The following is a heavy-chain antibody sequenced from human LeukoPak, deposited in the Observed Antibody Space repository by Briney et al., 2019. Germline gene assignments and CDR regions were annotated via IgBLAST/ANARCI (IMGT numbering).Heavy chain of an antibody. CDR1: GYSISSGYY. CDR2: IYHSGST. J-gene: IGHJ4*02. V-gene: IGHV4-38-2*02. D-gene: IGHD6-6*01. CDR3: ARVPAIAARLDY. Sequence: SETLSLTCTVSGYSISSGYYWGWIRQPPGKGLEWIGSIYHSGSTNYNPSLKSRVTISVDTSKNQFSLKLSSVTAADTAVYYCARVPAIAARLDYWGQGTLVTVSS.